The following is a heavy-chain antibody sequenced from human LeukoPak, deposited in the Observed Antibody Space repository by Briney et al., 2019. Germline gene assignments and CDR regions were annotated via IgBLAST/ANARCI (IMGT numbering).Heavy chain of an antibody. D-gene: IGHD1-26*01. V-gene: IGHV1-18*01. J-gene: IGHJ4*02. Sequence: ASVKVSCKASGYTFKTYGITWVRQAPGQGLEWVGWISGYNGNTNYAQKFQGRVTMTTDTFTSTAYMELRSLRYDDTAVYYCARDEPVVGGTLVDYWGQGTLVTVPS. CDR2: ISGYNGNT. CDR1: GYTFKTYG. CDR3: ARDEPVVGGTLVDY.